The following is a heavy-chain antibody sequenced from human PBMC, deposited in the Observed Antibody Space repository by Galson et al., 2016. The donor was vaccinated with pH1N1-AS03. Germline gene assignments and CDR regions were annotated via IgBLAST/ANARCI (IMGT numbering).Heavy chain of an antibody. CDR1: GFTFSSYG. CDR2: ISYDGSNK. D-gene: IGHD1-26*01. Sequence: SLRLSCAASGFTFSSYGMHWVRQAPGKGLEWVAVISYDGSNKYYADSVKGRFTISRDNSKNTLYLQMNSLRAEDTAVYYCAKDPASGEVWDILGALNWFDPWGHGTLVTVSS. CDR3: AKDPASGEVWDILGALNWFDP. V-gene: IGHV3-30*18. J-gene: IGHJ5*02.